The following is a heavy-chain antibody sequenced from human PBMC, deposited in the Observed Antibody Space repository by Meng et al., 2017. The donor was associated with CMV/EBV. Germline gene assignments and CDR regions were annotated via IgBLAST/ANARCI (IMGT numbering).Heavy chain of an antibody. CDR3: ARQCEWGGGSCYGYYYYGMDV. Sequence: GGSLRLSCAASGFTFSSYAMSWVRQAPGKGLEWVSAISGSGGSTYYADSVKGRFTISRDNSKNTLYLQMNSLRAEDTAVYYCARQCEWGGGSCYGYYYYGMDVWGQGTTVTVSS. CDR2: ISGSGGST. J-gene: IGHJ6*02. V-gene: IGHV3-23*01. CDR1: GFTFSSYA. D-gene: IGHD2-15*01.